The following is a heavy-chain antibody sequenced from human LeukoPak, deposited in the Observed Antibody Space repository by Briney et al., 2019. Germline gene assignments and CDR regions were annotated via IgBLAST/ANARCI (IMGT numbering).Heavy chain of an antibody. J-gene: IGHJ5*02. CDR2: TYYRAKWYT. V-gene: IGHV6-1*01. D-gene: IGHD1-14*01. Sequence: SQTLSLTCAISGDTVSSNSAAWNWIRQSPSRGLEWLVGTYYRAKWYTDYAVSVKSRITINPDTSKNQFSLQLNSVTPGDTALYYCARDRAGNHPNWFDPWGQGTLVTVSS. CDR3: ARDRAGNHPNWFDP. CDR1: GDTVSSNSAA.